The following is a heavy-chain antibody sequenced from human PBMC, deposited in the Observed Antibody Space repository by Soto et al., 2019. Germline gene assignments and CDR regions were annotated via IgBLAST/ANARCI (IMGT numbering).Heavy chain of an antibody. CDR3: TTGVASAGHDGY. J-gene: IGHJ4*02. D-gene: IGHD6-13*01. V-gene: IGHV3-15*07. CDR1: GFVFRTAW. CDR2: IRSEINGGTT. Sequence: GGSLRLSCAASGFVFRTAWMNWVRQAPGKGLEWVGLIRSEINGGTTDYAAPVKGRFTMSRDDSKSTLYLQMDSLKTEDTAVYYCTTGVASAGHDGYWGQGTLVTVSS.